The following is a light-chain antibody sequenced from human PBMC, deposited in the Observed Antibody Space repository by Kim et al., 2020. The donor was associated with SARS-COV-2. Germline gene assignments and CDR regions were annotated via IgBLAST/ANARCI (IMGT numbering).Light chain of an antibody. V-gene: IGLV3-19*01. Sequence: VALGQTVRITCQGDSLRSYYATWYQQKPGQAPIVVIYGKNNRPSGNPDRFSGSSSGNTASLTITGTQAGDEADYYCNSRDNNDNVVFGGGTQLTVL. CDR2: GKN. CDR1: SLRSYY. CDR3: NSRDNNDNVV. J-gene: IGLJ2*01.